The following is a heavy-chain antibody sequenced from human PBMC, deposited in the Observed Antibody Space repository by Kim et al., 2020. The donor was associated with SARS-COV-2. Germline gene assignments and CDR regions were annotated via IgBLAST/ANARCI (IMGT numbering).Heavy chain of an antibody. Sequence: ASVKVSCKVSGYTLTELSMHWVRQAPGKGLEWMGGFDPEDGETIYAQKFQGRVTMTEDTSTETAYMELSSLRSEDTAVYYCATGVAVAGRSSDYYYYYGMDVWGQGTTVTVSS. D-gene: IGHD6-19*01. CDR3: ATGVAVAGRSSDYYYYYGMDV. CDR2: FDPEDGET. CDR1: GYTLTELS. J-gene: IGHJ6*02. V-gene: IGHV1-24*01.